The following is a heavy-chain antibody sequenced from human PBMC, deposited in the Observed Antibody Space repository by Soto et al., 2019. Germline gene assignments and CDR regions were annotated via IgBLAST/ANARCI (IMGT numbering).Heavy chain of an antibody. D-gene: IGHD6-19*01. CDR2: IWYDGSNK. CDR3: ARFRKWLAPGDY. Sequence: ESGGGVVQPGRSLRLSCAASGFTFSSYGMHWVRQAPGKGLEWVAVIWYDGSNKYYADSVKGRFTISRDNSKNTLYLQMNSLRAEDTAVYYCARFRKWLAPGDYWGQGTLVTVSS. CDR1: GFTFSSYG. J-gene: IGHJ4*02. V-gene: IGHV3-33*01.